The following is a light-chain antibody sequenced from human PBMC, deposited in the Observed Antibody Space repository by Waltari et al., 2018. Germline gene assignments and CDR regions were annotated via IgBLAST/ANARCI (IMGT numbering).Light chain of an antibody. V-gene: IGLV1-40*01. J-gene: IGLJ2*01. CDR2: GNT. Sequence: QSVLTQPPSVSGAPGQRVTISCTGSSSNIGAGYDVHWYQQLPGTAPKLPIYGNTNRPSGVPARCSGSKAGTSASLAITGLQAEDEADYYCQSYDSSLSGVVFGGGTKLTVL. CDR3: QSYDSSLSGVV. CDR1: SSNIGAGYD.